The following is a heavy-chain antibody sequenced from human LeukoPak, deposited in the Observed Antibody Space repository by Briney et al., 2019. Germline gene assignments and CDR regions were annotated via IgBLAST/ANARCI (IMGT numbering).Heavy chain of an antibody. CDR3: ARALRCSSTSCYDNFDY. CDR2: IYYSGST. D-gene: IGHD2-2*01. V-gene: IGHV4-39*07. J-gene: IGHJ4*02. CDR1: GGSISSSSYY. Sequence: SETLSLTCTVSGGSISSSSYYWGWIRQPPGKGLEWIGSIYYSGSTYYNPSLKSRVTISVDTSKNQFSLKLSSVTAADTAVYYCARALRCSSTSCYDNFDYWGQGTLVTVSS.